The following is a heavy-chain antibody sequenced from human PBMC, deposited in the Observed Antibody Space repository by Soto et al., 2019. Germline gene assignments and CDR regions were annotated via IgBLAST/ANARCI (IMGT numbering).Heavy chain of an antibody. J-gene: IGHJ6*02. CDR2: IWYDGSTK. CDR1: GFTFSSYG. D-gene: IGHD3-22*01. Sequence: QVQLVESGGGVVQPGRSLRLSCAASGFTFSSYGMHWVRQAPGKGLEWVAIIWYDGSTKYYAESVKGRFTISRDNSENTLYLQMNSLRAEDTAVYYCARDLDSSGGNYYFYYGMDVWGQGTTVTVSS. CDR3: ARDLDSSGGNYYFYYGMDV. V-gene: IGHV3-33*01.